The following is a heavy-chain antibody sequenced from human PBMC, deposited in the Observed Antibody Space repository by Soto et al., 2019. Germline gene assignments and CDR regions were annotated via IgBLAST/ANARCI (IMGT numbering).Heavy chain of an antibody. CDR1: GFTLSSYS. J-gene: IGHJ6*02. CDR3: ARDNPRSSGWDV. V-gene: IGHV3-48*02. Sequence: EVQLVESGGGLVQPGGSLRLSCEASGFTLSSYSMNWARQAPGQGLEWVSYISSSSSTIYYADSVKGRFTISRDNAKNSFYLQMNSLRDEDTAVYYCARDNPRSSGWDVWGQGTTVTVSS. CDR2: ISSSSSTI.